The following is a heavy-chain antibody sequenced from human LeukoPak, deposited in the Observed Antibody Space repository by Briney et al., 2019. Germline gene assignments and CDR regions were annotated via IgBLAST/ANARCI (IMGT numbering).Heavy chain of an antibody. D-gene: IGHD3-22*01. CDR1: GFTFSSYW. CDR2: IKQDGSEK. V-gene: IGHV3-7*01. Sequence: PGGSLRLSCAASGFTFSSYWMSWVRQAPGKGLEWMANIKQDGSEKYYVDSVRGRFTISGDNAKNSLYLQMNSLRAEDTAVYYCATFTYYYDSSGYYPDYWGQGTLVTVSS. CDR3: ATFTYYYDSSGYYPDY. J-gene: IGHJ4*02.